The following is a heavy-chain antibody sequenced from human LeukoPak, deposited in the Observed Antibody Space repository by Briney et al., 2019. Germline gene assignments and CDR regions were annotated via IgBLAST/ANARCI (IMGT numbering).Heavy chain of an antibody. Sequence: SGPTLVNPTQTLTLTCTFSGFSLSTSGMCVSLIRQPPGKALEWLARIDWDDDRYYNTSLKTRLTISKDTSKNQVVLTMTNMDPVDTATYYCARSSRDHYYNYGMDVWGQGTTVTVSS. V-gene: IGHV2-70*11. CDR1: GFSLSTSGMC. D-gene: IGHD5-24*01. CDR2: IDWDDDR. CDR3: ARSSRDHYYNYGMDV. J-gene: IGHJ6*02.